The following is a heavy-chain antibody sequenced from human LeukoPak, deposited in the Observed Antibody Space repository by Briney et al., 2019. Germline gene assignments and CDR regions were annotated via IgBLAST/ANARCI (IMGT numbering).Heavy chain of an antibody. V-gene: IGHV3-15*01. CDR2: IKSKTDGGTT. D-gene: IGHD6-13*01. CDR1: GFTFINAW. Sequence: GGSLRLSCAASGFTFINAWMSWVRQAPGKGLEWIGRIKSKTDGGTTDYAAPVKGRFTFSRDDSKNTLYLQINSLKTEDTAVYYCAAAAGSSDAFDLWGQGTMVTVSS. J-gene: IGHJ3*01. CDR3: AAAAGSSDAFDL.